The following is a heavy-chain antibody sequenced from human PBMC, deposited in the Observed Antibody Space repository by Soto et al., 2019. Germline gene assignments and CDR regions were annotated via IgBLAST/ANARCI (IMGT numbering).Heavy chain of an antibody. CDR1: GGSISSGGYY. Sequence: SETLSLTCTVSGGSISSGGYYWSWIRQHPGKGLEWIGYIYYSGSTYYNPSLKSRVTISVDTSKNQFSLKLSSVTAADTAVYYCARGTYGDPHFDYRAQGTLVTVSS. CDR2: IYYSGST. CDR3: ARGTYGDPHFDY. D-gene: IGHD4-17*01. J-gene: IGHJ4*02. V-gene: IGHV4-31*03.